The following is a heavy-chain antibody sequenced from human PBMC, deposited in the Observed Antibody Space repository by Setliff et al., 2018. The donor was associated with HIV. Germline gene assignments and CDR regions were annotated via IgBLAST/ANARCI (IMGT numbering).Heavy chain of an antibody. D-gene: IGHD5-12*01. J-gene: IGHJ6*02. CDR3: ARDQLNLRSYFYFGVDV. V-gene: IGHV3-30*04. CDR1: GFTFSTHG. CDR2: ISYDGRRE. Sequence: SCAASGFTFSTHGIHWVRQAPGKGLEWVAVISYDGRREHYADSVKGRFTISRDNSRNTLALHMTSLSAEDTAVYYCARDQLNLRSYFYFGVDVWGQGTTVTVSS.